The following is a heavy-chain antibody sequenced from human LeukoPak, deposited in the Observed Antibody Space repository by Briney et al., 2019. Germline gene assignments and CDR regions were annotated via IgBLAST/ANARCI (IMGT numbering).Heavy chain of an antibody. CDR3: GRRSYGDPFDS. CDR2: INHSGSA. D-gene: IGHD4-17*01. CDR1: SGSLSGYY. V-gene: IGHV4-34*01. Sequence: SETLSLTCAVYSGSLSGYYWSWIRQTPGKGLEWIGEINHSGSANYNPSLKSRVTISVDTSKNQFSLKLSSVTAADTAVYYCGRRSYGDPFDSWGQGTLVTVSS. J-gene: IGHJ5*01.